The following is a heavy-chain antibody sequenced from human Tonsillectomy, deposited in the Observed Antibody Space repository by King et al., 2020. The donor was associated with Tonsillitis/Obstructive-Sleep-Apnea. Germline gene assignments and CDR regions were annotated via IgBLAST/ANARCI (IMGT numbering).Heavy chain of an antibody. J-gene: IGHJ4*02. CDR3: ARDLGGASGY. Sequence: VQLVESGGGVVQPGRSLRLSCAASGFTFSSYPMHWVRQAPGKGLEWVAVISYDGSEKYYADSVKGRFTISRDNSKNTLYLQMNSLRDEDTAGYHCARDLGGASGYLGQGTLVIVSS. V-gene: IGHV3-30*04. D-gene: IGHD3-16*01. CDR2: ISYDGSEK. CDR1: GFTFSSYP.